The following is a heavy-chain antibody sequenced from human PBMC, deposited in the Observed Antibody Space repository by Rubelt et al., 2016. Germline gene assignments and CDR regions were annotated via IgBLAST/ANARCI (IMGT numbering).Heavy chain of an antibody. CDR2: IHYSGST. CDR3: ERANYLDY. Sequence: QVHLQQWGAGLLKPSVTLSLTCTVSGGSISSYYWSWIRQPPGKGLEWIGDIHYSGSTNYSPSLKSRVTISGDTSKNRFSLKLTSVTPADTAVYYCERANYLDYWGQGTLVTVSS. CDR1: GGSISSYY. J-gene: IGHJ4*02. V-gene: IGHV4-59*01.